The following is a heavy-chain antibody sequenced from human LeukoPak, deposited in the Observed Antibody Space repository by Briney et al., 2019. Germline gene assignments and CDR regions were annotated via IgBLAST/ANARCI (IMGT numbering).Heavy chain of an antibody. CDR1: GYSISSGYY. CDR3: ARGLPVFVSWGSRVPAANPLDP. CDR2: IYHSGNT. D-gene: IGHD2-2*01. Sequence: SETLSLTCGVSGYSISSGYYWGWIRQPPGKGLEWIGSIYHSGNTYYNSSLKSRVTISVDTSKNQFSLKLSSVTAADTAVYYCARGLPVFVSWGSRVPAANPLDPWGQGTLVTVSS. V-gene: IGHV4-38-2*01. J-gene: IGHJ5*02.